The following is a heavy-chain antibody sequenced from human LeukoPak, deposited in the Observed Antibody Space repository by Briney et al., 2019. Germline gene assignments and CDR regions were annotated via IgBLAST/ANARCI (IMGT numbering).Heavy chain of an antibody. CDR2: IHSDGSST. V-gene: IGHV3-74*01. CDR3: ARDGPYDILTGRSEDAFDI. Sequence: GGSLRLSCAASGFTFSNYWMHWVRQAPGKGLVWVSRIHSDGSSTSYADSVKGRFTMSRDNAKNTLFLQMNSLRAEDTAVYYCARDGPYDILTGRSEDAFDIWGQGTMVTVSS. J-gene: IGHJ3*02. D-gene: IGHD3-9*01. CDR1: GFTFSNYW.